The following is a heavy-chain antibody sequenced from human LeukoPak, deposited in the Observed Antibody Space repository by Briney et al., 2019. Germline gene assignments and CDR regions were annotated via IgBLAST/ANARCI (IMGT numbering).Heavy chain of an antibody. CDR1: GVSISSYY. V-gene: IGHV4-59*01. CDR3: ASTRYYHDSTGYYPVPFFDY. Sequence: SETLSLTCTVSGVSISSYYWSWIRQPPGQGLEWIGYIYYSASIDYNPSLKSRDTISVDTSKNQFSLKLNSVTAADTAVYYCASTRYYHDSTGYYPVPFFDYWGQGALVTVSS. D-gene: IGHD3-22*01. J-gene: IGHJ4*02. CDR2: IYYSASI.